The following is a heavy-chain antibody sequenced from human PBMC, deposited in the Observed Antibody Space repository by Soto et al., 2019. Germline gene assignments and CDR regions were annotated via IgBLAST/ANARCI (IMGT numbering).Heavy chain of an antibody. D-gene: IGHD3-22*01. CDR1: GFTFSSNG. J-gene: IGHJ5*01. CDR2: VAYDGSKT. Sequence: QVQLVESGGGVVQPGRSLRLTCAASGFTFSSNGMHWVRQAPGKGLEWVALVAYDGSKTYYGDSVRGRFTISRDNSENTLYVQMHSLRADDTAVYYCARWVGGSMYDNSGKYDSWGQGTLVTVSS. CDR3: ARWVGGSMYDNSGKYDS. V-gene: IGHV3-30*03.